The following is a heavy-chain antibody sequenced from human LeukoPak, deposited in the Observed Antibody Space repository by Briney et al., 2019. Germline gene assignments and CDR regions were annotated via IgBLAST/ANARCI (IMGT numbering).Heavy chain of an antibody. Sequence: GALILSCAASGFTFNTYAMSWVRQAPGKGLEWVSAMSGSGGRTYYADSVKGRFTISRDNSKNTLYLQMNSLRAEDTAVYYCAELGITMIGGVWGKGTTVTISS. J-gene: IGHJ6*04. CDR3: AELGITMIGGV. D-gene: IGHD3-10*02. V-gene: IGHV3-23*01. CDR1: GFTFNTYA. CDR2: MSGSGGRT.